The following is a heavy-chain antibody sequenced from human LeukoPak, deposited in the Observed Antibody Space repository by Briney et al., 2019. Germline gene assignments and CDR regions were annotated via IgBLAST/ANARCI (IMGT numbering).Heavy chain of an antibody. CDR1: GFTFSSYG. J-gene: IGHJ4*02. Sequence: GRSLRLSCAASGFTFSSYGMHWARQAPGKGLEWVAIIWYDGSNKYYADSVKGRFTISRDNSKNTLDLQMNSLRAEDTAVYFCARDGQSGCIDYWGQGTLVTVSS. D-gene: IGHD6-19*01. CDR3: ARDGQSGCIDY. V-gene: IGHV3-33*01. CDR2: IWYDGSNK.